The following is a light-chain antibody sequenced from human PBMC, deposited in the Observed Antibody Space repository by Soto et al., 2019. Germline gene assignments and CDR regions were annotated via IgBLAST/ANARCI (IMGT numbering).Light chain of an antibody. CDR2: DVS. CDR1: SNDIGGYNY. J-gene: IGLJ2*01. Sequence: QSVLTQPASVSGSPGQSITFSCTGTSNDIGGYNYVSWYQQHPGKAPKLMIFDVSNRPSGVSYRFSGSKSGNTASLTISGLLAEDEADYYCSSYTSSSTLLFGGGTKLTVL. V-gene: IGLV2-14*01. CDR3: SSYTSSSTLL.